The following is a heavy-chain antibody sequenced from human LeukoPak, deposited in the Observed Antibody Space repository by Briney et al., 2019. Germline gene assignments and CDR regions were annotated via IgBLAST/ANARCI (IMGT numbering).Heavy chain of an antibody. D-gene: IGHD6-19*01. J-gene: IGHJ4*02. Sequence: GGSLRLSCVASGFSFSAYIMHWVRQAPGKGLEYVSAIRSDGSSTFYPNSVKGRFTISRDNSKSTLYLQMGSLRAEDTAVYYCTRRYGGHSGWAGYHDSWGQGTLVAVSS. CDR3: TRRYGGHSGWAGYHDS. V-gene: IGHV3-64*01. CDR2: IRSDGSST. CDR1: GFSFSAYI.